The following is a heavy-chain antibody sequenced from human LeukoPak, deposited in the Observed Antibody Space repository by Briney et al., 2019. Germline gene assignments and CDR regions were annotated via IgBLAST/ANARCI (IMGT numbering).Heavy chain of an antibody. V-gene: IGHV3-23*01. Sequence: GGSLRLSCAASGFTFSSYSMNWVRQAPGKGLEWVSAISGSGGSTYYADSMKGRFTISRDNSKNTLYLQMNSLRAEDTAVYYCAKDLVPYDSSGYYFPWGQGTLVTVSS. CDR1: GFTFSSYS. CDR3: AKDLVPYDSSGYYFP. J-gene: IGHJ5*02. D-gene: IGHD3-22*01. CDR2: ISGSGGST.